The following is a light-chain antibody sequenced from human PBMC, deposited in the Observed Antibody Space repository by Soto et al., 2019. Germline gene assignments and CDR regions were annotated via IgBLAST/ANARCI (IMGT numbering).Light chain of an antibody. CDR1: QSINRSF. J-gene: IGKJ1*01. V-gene: IGKV3-20*01. CDR3: QQYSTSPWT. Sequence: VLTQSPATLSLSPGERATLSCRASQSINRSFLAWFQQKPGQAPRRLIYGASFRATGIPDRFSGSGSGTDFTLTITRLEPDDFAVYYCQQYSTSPWTFGQGTKVDI. CDR2: GAS.